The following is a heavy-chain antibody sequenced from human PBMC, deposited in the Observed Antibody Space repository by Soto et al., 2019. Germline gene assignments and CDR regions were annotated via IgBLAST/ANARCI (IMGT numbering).Heavy chain of an antibody. CDR3: ASSNIAAAGFYYYGMDV. D-gene: IGHD6-13*01. Sequence: SPNLSHPWPVSAGSPSTCNGLLFRLLPGKGLEWIGYIYYSGSTNYNPSLKSRVTISVDTSKNQFSPKLSSVTAADTAVYYCASSNIAAAGFYYYGMDVWGRGTTVT. V-gene: IGHV4-59*01. J-gene: IGHJ6*02. CDR2: IYYSGST. CDR1: AGSPSTCN.